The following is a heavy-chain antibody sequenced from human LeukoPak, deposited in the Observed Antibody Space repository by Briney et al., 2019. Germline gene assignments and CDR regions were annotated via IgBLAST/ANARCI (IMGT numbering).Heavy chain of an antibody. CDR2: ISAYNGNT. D-gene: IGHD3-10*01. J-gene: IGHJ4*02. V-gene: IGHV1-18*01. Sequence: ASVKVSCKASGFTFTSYGINWVRQAPGQGLEWMGWISAYNGNTNYAQNLQGRVTMTTDTSTSTAYMELRSLRSDDTAVYYCARDLDGSGSYYTDDWGQGILVTVSS. CDR3: ARDLDGSGSYYTDD. CDR1: GFTFTSYG.